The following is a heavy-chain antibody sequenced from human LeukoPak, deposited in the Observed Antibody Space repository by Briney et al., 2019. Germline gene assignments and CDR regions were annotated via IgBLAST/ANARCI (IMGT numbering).Heavy chain of an antibody. CDR3: ARMSSSGYFL. D-gene: IGHD3-22*01. Sequence: GGSLRLSCAASGFTFSNYWMSWGRQAPGKGLEWVANIKQDESEKYFVDSTKGRFIISRDNVKKLLYLQMNSLRAEDTAVYYCARMSSSGYFLWGQGALVTVSS. J-gene: IGHJ4*02. CDR1: GFTFSNYW. V-gene: IGHV3-7*01. CDR2: IKQDESEK.